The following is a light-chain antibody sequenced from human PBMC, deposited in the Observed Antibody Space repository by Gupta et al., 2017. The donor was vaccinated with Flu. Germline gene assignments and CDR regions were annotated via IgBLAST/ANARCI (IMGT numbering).Light chain of an antibody. J-gene: IGLJ1*01. CDR3: SSYTSSTTHV. CDR1: SSDLGGYNY. V-gene: IGLV2-14*01. Sequence: QSALTQPASVSGSPGQSITISCTGTSSDLGGYNYVSWYQHHPGKAPKLMISEVTNRPSGVSNRFSGSKSGNTASLTISGLQAEDEADYYCSSYTSSTTHVFGPGTKVTVL. CDR2: EVT.